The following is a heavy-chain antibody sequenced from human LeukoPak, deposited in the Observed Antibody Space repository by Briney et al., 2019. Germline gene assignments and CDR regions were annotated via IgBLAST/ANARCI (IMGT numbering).Heavy chain of an antibody. CDR3: ARGAITTVTTCDYFDY. CDR1: GGSISSGGYY. Sequence: SETLSLTCTVSGGSISSGGYYWSWIRQPAGKGLEWLGRIYTSGSTDYNPSLKSRVTISVDTSKNQFSLKLSSVTAADTAVYYCARGAITTVTTCDYFDYWGQGTLVTVSS. J-gene: IGHJ4*02. CDR2: IYTSGST. D-gene: IGHD4-17*01. V-gene: IGHV4-61*02.